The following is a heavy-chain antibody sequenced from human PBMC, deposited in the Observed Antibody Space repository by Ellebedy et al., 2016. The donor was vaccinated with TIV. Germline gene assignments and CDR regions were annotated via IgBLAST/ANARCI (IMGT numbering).Heavy chain of an antibody. V-gene: IGHV1-46*01. CDR2: IDPSGGTT. CDR1: GYTFTSYY. Sequence: AASVKVSCKTSGYTFTSYYIHWVRQAPGQRLEWMGIIDPSGGTTTYAEKFQGSVTMTRDTSTSTVYMELSSLRSADTAVYYCARDRGVGATCWGNWGQGTLVTVSS. J-gene: IGHJ4*02. D-gene: IGHD1-26*01. CDR3: ARDRGVGATCWGN.